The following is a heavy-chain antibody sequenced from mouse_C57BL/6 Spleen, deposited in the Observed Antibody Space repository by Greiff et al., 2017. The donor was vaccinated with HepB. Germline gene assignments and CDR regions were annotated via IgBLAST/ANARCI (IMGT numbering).Heavy chain of an antibody. D-gene: IGHD1-1*01. CDR2: INPYNGGT. CDR1: GYTFTDYY. J-gene: IGHJ2*01. V-gene: IGHV1-19*01. Sequence: VQLQQSGPVLVKPGASVKMSCKASGYTFTDYYMNWVKQSHGKSLEWIGVINPYNGGTSYNQKFKGKATLTVDKSSSTAYMELNSLTSEDSAVYYCARGITTVVATGGVYYFDYWGQGTTLTVSS. CDR3: ARGITTVVATGGVYYFDY.